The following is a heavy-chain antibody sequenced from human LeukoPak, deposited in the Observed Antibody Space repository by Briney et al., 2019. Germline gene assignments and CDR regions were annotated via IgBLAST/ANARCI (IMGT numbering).Heavy chain of an antibody. CDR2: IRSKAYGGTT. CDR3: TRDLTYSSSWYSLFRVDV. Sequence: PGGSLRLSCTASGFTFGDYAMSWFRQAPGKGLEWVGFIRSKAYGGTTEYAASVKGRFTISRDDSKSIAYLQMNSLKTEDTAVYYCTRDLTYSSSWYSLFRVDVWGQGTTVTVSS. D-gene: IGHD6-13*01. V-gene: IGHV3-49*03. J-gene: IGHJ6*02. CDR1: GFTFGDYA.